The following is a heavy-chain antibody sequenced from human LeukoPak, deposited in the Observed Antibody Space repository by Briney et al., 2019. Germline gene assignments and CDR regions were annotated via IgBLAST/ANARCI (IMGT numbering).Heavy chain of an antibody. D-gene: IGHD6-19*01. V-gene: IGHV4-30-4*01. CDR2: IYYSGST. CDR3: ARQSGYSNGWPGGWFDP. J-gene: IGHJ5*02. CDR1: GGSISSGDYY. Sequence: PSQTLSLTCTVSGGSISSGDYYWSWIRQPPGKGLEWIGYIYYSGSTYYNPSLKSRVTISVDTSKNQFSLKLSSVTAADTAVYYCARQSGYSNGWPGGWFDPWGQGTLVTVSS.